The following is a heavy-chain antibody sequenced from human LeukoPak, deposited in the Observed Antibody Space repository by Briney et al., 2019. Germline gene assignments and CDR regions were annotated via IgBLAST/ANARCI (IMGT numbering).Heavy chain of an antibody. V-gene: IGHV4-31*03. J-gene: IGHJ6*02. CDR3: ARDSSGWYSNYYGMDV. Sequence: SETLSLTCTVSGGSISSGGYYWSWIRQHPGKGLEWIGYIYYSGSTYYNPSIKSRVTISVDTSKNQVSLKLSSVTAADTAVYYCARDSSGWYSNYYGMDVWGQGTTVTVSS. D-gene: IGHD6-19*01. CDR2: IYYSGST. CDR1: GGSISSGGYY.